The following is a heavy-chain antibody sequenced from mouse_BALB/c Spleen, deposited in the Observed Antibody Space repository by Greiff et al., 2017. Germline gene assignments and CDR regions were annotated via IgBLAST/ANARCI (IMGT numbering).Heavy chain of an antibody. Sequence: VQLKESGPELVKPGASVKISCKTSGYTFTEYTMHWVKQSHGKSLEWIGGINPNNGGTSYNQKFKGKATLTVAKSSSTAYMELRSLTSEDSAVYYCARSYYGNPWFAYWGQGTLVTVSA. CDR3: ARSYYGNPWFAY. J-gene: IGHJ3*01. V-gene: IGHV1-18*01. CDR2: INPNNGGT. D-gene: IGHD2-1*01. CDR1: GYTFTEYT.